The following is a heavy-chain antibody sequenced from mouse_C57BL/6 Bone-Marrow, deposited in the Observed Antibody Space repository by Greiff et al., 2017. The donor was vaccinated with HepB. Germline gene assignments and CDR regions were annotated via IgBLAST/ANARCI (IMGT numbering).Heavy chain of an antibody. CDR3: ARPYYYGSRAWFAY. Sequence: VKLQESGAELARPGASVKLSCKASGYTFTSYGISWVKQRTGQGLEWIGEIYPRSGNTYYNEKFKGKATLTADKSSSTAYMELRSLTSEDSAVYFCARPYYYGSRAWFAYWGQGTLVTVSA. V-gene: IGHV1-81*01. D-gene: IGHD1-1*01. CDR1: GYTFTSYG. J-gene: IGHJ3*01. CDR2: IYPRSGNT.